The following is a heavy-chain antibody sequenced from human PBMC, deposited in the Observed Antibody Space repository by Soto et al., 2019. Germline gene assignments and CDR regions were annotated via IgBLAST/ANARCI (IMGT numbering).Heavy chain of an antibody. D-gene: IGHD3-16*01. CDR3: AREITAYWYFDL. J-gene: IGHJ2*01. Sequence: QVQLVQSGAEVRKPGASVKVSCKASGYTFTSYDINWVRQATGQGLEWMGWMNPNSGNTGYAQKFQGRVTMTRNTSISTAYMELSSLRSEDTAVYYCAREITAYWYFDLWGRGTLVTVSS. V-gene: IGHV1-8*01. CDR1: GYTFTSYD. CDR2: MNPNSGNT.